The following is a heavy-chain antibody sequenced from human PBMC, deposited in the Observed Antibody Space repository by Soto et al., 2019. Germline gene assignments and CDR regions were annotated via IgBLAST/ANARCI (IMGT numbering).Heavy chain of an antibody. V-gene: IGHV1-3*01. Sequence: GASVKVSCKASGYTFTSYAMHWVRQAPGQRLEWMGWINAGNGNTKYSQKFQGRVTITRDTSASTAYMELSSLRSEDTAVYYCARDWGLTTALGFDYWGQGTLVSVSS. CDR1: GYTFTSYA. D-gene: IGHD4-17*01. CDR3: ARDWGLTTALGFDY. J-gene: IGHJ4*02. CDR2: INAGNGNT.